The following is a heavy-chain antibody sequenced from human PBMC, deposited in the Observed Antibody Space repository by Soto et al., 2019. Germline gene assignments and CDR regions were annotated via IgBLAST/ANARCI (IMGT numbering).Heavy chain of an antibody. J-gene: IGHJ5*02. D-gene: IGHD2-21*01. Sequence: PVESLKTSCQGSGYSLTSYWLSRVRQMPGKGLAWMGRIDPSGSYTNYSPSFQVQFTISADKSIRTAYLQWISLKPSNTAMYYCARHGEDGQTQLRLNWFDPWGQGTLVTVSS. CDR2: IDPSGSYT. CDR3: ARHGEDGQTQLRLNWFDP. CDR1: GYSLTSYW. V-gene: IGHV5-10-1*04.